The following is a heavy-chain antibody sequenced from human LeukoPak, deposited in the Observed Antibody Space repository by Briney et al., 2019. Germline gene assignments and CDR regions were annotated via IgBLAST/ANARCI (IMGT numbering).Heavy chain of an antibody. V-gene: IGHV3-23*01. Sequence: AGSLRLSCAASGFTFSSYAMSWVRQAPGEGLEWVSAISGSGGSTYYADSVKGRFTISRDNSKNTLYLQMNSLRAEDTAVYYCAKDLAEMATIIDYWGQGTLVTVSS. D-gene: IGHD5-24*01. J-gene: IGHJ4*02. CDR1: GFTFSSYA. CDR2: ISGSGGST. CDR3: AKDLAEMATIIDY.